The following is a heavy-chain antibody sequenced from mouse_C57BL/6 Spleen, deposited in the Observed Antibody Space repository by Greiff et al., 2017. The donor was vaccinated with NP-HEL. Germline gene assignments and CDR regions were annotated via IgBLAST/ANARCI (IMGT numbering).Heavy chain of an antibody. V-gene: IGHV1-55*01. J-gene: IGHJ2*01. Sequence: QVQLQQPGAELVKPGASVKMSCKASGYTFTSYWITWVKQRPGQGLEWIGDIYPGSGGTNYNEKFKSKATLTVDTSSSTAYMQLSSLTSEDSAVYYCARRHYGSSPFDYWGQGTTLTVSS. CDR3: ARRHYGSSPFDY. CDR1: GYTFTSYW. D-gene: IGHD1-1*01. CDR2: IYPGSGGT.